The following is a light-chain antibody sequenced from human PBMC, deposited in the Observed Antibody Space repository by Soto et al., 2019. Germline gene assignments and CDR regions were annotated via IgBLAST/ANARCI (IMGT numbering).Light chain of an antibody. V-gene: IGKV3-20*01. CDR1: QSVSSAF. Sequence: EIVLTQSPGTLSLSPGGRATLSCRANQSVSSAFLAWYQQKPGQAPRLLIYGASSRATGIPDRFTGSGSGTDFTLTISRVEPEDVAVYYCQQYGTSPPYTFGQGTKLEIK. CDR3: QQYGTSPPYT. CDR2: GAS. J-gene: IGKJ2*01.